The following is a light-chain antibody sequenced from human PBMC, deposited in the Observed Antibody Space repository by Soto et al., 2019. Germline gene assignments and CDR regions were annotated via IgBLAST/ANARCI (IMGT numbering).Light chain of an antibody. J-gene: IGLJ2*01. Sequence: SYELTQPPSVSVSPGQTASITCSGDKLGDKYACWYQQKPGQSPVVVIYQDSKRPSGIPERFSGSNSGNTATLTISGTQAMDEADYYGQAWDSSTAVFGGGTQLTVL. CDR2: QDS. V-gene: IGLV3-1*01. CDR1: KLGDKY. CDR3: QAWDSSTAV.